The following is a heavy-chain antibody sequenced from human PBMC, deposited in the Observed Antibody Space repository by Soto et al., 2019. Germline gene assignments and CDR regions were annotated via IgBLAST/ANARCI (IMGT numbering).Heavy chain of an antibody. CDR3: AHSYGDRLYYYMDV. Sequence: QITLKESGPTLVKPTQTLTLTCTFSGFSLSTSGVGVGWVRQPPGKALEWLALIYWDDDKRYSPYLKSRITITKDTSKNQVDLTITNMEPVDTATYYCAHSYGDRLYYYMDVWGKGTTDTVSS. V-gene: IGHV2-5*02. CDR1: GFSLSTSGVG. J-gene: IGHJ6*03. D-gene: IGHD4-17*01. CDR2: IYWDDDK.